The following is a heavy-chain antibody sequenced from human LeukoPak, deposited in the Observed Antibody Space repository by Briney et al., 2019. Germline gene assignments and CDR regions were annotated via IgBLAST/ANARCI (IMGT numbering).Heavy chain of an antibody. CDR1: GYTFASYA. CDR3: ARGGYSYGHGNFDY. V-gene: IGHV1-3*01. J-gene: IGHJ4*02. CDR2: INAGNGNT. D-gene: IGHD5-18*01. Sequence: ASVKVSCKASGYTFASYAMHWVRQAPGQGLEWMGWINAGNGNTKYSQKFQGRVTITRDTSASTAYMELSSLRSEDTAVYYCARGGYSYGHGNFDYWGQGTLVTVSS.